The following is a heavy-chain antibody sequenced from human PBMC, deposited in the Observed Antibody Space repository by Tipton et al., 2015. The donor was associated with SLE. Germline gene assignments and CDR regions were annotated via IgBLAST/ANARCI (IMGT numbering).Heavy chain of an antibody. CDR1: GGSFSGYY. J-gene: IGHJ4*02. V-gene: IGHV4-59*01. CDR3: ARGDCSSTSCLDY. CDR2: IYYSGNT. D-gene: IGHD2-2*01. Sequence: TLSLTCAVYGGSFSGYYWSWIRQPPGKALEWIGYIYYSGNTNYNPSLKRRVTISVDTSKNQFSLKLSSVTAADTAVYYCARGDCSSTSCLDYWGQGTLVTVSS.